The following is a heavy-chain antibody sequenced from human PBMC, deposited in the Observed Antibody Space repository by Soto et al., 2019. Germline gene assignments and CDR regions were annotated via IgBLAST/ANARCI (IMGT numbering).Heavy chain of an antibody. D-gene: IGHD3-22*01. CDR1: GFIFSDYS. V-gene: IGHV3-48*02. J-gene: IGHJ4*02. CDR3: ARLLRNNDYAGSGYIDF. Sequence: PGGSLRLSCAASGFIFSDYSFNWVRQAPGKGLEWLSYISGLSTTIYYADSVKGRFTISRDNADKSLFLQMNSLRDEDTAVYYCARLLRNNDYAGSGYIDFWGQGTLVTVSS. CDR2: ISGLSTTI.